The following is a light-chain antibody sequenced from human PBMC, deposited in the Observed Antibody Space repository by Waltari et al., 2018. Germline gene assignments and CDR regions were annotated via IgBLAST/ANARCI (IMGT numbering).Light chain of an antibody. CDR1: SRDDGGSNY. J-gene: IGLJ2*01. CDR2: EVS. Sequence: QSALTQPPSASGSPGQSVTISFTGTSRDDGGSNYVSWYQQHPGKAPKVMIYEVSKRPSGVPDRFSGSKSGNTATLTVSGLQAEDEADYYCSSYAGGNNLVFGGGTKLTVL. CDR3: SSYAGGNNLV. V-gene: IGLV2-8*01.